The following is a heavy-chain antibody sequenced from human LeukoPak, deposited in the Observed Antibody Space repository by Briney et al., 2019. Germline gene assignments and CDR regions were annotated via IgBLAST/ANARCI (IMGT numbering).Heavy chain of an antibody. CDR2: ITS. CDR1: GDSISGSSYY. V-gene: IGHV4-39*01. D-gene: IGHD4-17*01. CDR3: ARHPAYGAHDY. J-gene: IGHJ4*02. Sequence: SETLSLTCIVSGDSISGSSYYWAWIRQPPGKGLEWIGSITSHYKSALNSRVTISLDTSKNQFFLKLTSVTVTDTAVYYCARHPAYGAHDYWGQGILVTVSS.